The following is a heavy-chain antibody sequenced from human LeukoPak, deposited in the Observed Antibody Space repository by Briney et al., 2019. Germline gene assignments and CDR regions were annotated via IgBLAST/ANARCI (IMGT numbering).Heavy chain of an antibody. D-gene: IGHD3-22*01. CDR1: GYTFTSYY. CDR3: ARGDYYDSSGYYYGFGD. J-gene: IGHJ4*02. CDR2: INPSGGST. Sequence: ASVKVSCKASGYTFTSYYMHWVRQAPGQGLEWMGIINPSGGSTSYAQKFQGRVTMTRDTSTSTVYMELSSLGSEDTAVYYCARGDYYDSSGYYYGFGDWGQGTLVTVSS. V-gene: IGHV1-46*03.